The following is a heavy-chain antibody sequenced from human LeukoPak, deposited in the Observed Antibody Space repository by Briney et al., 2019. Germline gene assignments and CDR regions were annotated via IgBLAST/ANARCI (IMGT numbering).Heavy chain of an antibody. CDR2: TIPIFGTA. CDR3: ASPPPEISGAAAFDY. J-gene: IGHJ4*02. D-gene: IGHD6-25*01. Sequence: SVKVSCKASGGTFSSYAISWVRQAPGQGLEWMGGTIPIFGTANYAQKFQGRVTITADESTSTAYMELSSLRSEDTAVYYCASPPPEISGAAAFDYWGQGTLVTVSS. V-gene: IGHV1-69*13. CDR1: GGTFSSYA.